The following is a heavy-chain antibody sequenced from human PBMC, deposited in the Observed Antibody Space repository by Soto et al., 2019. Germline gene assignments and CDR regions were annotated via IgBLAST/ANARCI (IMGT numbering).Heavy chain of an antibody. V-gene: IGHV3-33*01. Sequence: QVQLVESGGGVLQPGRSLRLSCAASGFTFSSYGMHWVRQAPGKGLQWVSVIWYDGSNKYYADSVKGRFTISRDNSKNTRYLQMNSLRAEDTAVYYFARDSEWVGYSGHEYYFDYWGQGTLVTVSS. CDR2: IWYDGSNK. CDR1: GFTFSSYG. D-gene: IGHD1-26*01. J-gene: IGHJ4*02. CDR3: ARDSEWVGYSGHEYYFDY.